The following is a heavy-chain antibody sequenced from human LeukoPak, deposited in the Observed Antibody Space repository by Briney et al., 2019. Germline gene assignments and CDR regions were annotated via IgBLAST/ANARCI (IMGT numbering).Heavy chain of an antibody. CDR2: IWYDGSNK. V-gene: IGHV3-33*01. CDR1: GFTSSSYG. J-gene: IGHJ6*04. D-gene: IGHD2-15*01. CDR3: ARYCSGGSCYGYYGMDV. Sequence: PGRSLRLSCAASGFTSSSYGMHWVRQAPGKGLEWVAVIWYDGSNKYYADSVKGRFTISRDNSKNTLYLQMNSLRAEDTAVYYCARYCSGGSCYGYYGMDVWGKGTTVTVSS.